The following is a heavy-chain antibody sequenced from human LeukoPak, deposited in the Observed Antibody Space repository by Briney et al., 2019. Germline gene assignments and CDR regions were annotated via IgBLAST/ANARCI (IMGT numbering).Heavy chain of an antibody. CDR2: INPSGGST. CDR3: ARDRITVVRNPLDY. CDR1: GYTFTSFY. Sequence: ASVKVSCKASGYTFTSFYMHRVRQAPGQGLEWMGIINPSGGSTSYAQKFQGRITMTRDTSTSTVYMEVSSLRSEDTAVYYCARDRITVVRNPLDYWGQGTLVTVSS. J-gene: IGHJ4*02. D-gene: IGHD3-10*01. V-gene: IGHV1-46*01.